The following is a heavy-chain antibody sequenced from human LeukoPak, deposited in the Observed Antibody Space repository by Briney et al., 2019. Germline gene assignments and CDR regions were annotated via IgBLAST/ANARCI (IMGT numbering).Heavy chain of an antibody. CDR1: GGSISSFY. CDR3: ARSVRFYHFYMDV. Sequence: SETLSLTCSVSGGSISSFYWTWIRQSAGKGLELLGRVYASGSTDYNPSLKSRLTLSLDTSENQFSLRLNSVTAADTAVYYCARSVRFYHFYMDVWGKGTAVTVSS. CDR2: VYASGST. D-gene: IGHD2/OR15-2a*01. V-gene: IGHV4-4*07. J-gene: IGHJ6*03.